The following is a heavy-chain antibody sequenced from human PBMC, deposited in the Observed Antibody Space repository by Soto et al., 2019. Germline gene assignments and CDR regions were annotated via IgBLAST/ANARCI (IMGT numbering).Heavy chain of an antibody. CDR1: GFTFSNYA. D-gene: IGHD6-19*01. J-gene: IGHJ3*01. CDR2: ISGSGGSA. CDR3: VREGSGWYSRGSFDV. V-gene: IGHV3-23*01. Sequence: EVQLLESGGGLVRPGGSLRLSCAASGFTFSNYAMNWVRQAPGKGLEWVSVISGSGGSASYADSVQGRFTISRDNSNNTLYLQMNSLRAEDTAIYSCVREGSGWYSRGSFDVWGRGTMVTVSS.